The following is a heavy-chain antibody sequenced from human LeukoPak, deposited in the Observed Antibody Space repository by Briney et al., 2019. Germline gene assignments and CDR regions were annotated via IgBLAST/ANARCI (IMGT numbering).Heavy chain of an antibody. CDR3: ATPGRIAVAGQFDY. Sequence: TSETLSLTCTVSGGSISSNTYYWAWIRQPPGKGLEWIGYIYYSGSSYYNPSLKSRVTISVDSSQNHFSLKLSSVTAADTATYYCATPGRIAVAGQFDYWGQGTLVAVSS. V-gene: IGHV4-39*02. CDR2: IYYSGSS. D-gene: IGHD6-19*01. CDR1: GGSISSNTYY. J-gene: IGHJ4*02.